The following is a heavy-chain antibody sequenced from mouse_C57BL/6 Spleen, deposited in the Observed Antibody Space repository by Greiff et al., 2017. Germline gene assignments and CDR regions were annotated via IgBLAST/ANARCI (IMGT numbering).Heavy chain of an antibody. CDR2: IYPGDGAT. CDR1: GYAFSSSW. Sequence: VQLQQSGPELVKPGASVKISCKASGYAFSSSWMNWVKQRPGQGLAWIGRIYPGDGATNYNGKFKGKATLTADKSSSTAYMQLSSLTSEYSAVYFCARRNDGYHLFYARDYWGQGTSVTVSA. D-gene: IGHD2-3*01. CDR3: ARRNDGYHLFYARDY. V-gene: IGHV1-82*01. J-gene: IGHJ4*01.